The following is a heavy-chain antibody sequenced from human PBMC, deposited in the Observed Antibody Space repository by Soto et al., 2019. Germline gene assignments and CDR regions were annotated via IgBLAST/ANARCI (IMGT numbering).Heavy chain of an antibody. D-gene: IGHD2-8*02. CDR1: GGSFSGYS. V-gene: IGHV4-34*01. Sequence: XXTLSLPFAVYGGSFSGYSWTWIRQPPGTGLEWIGEINHSGSTNYNPSLKSRVTISVDTSKNQFSLKLTSVTAADTAVYYCARDKITGLFDYWGQGTLVTVPS. J-gene: IGHJ4*02. CDR2: INHSGST. CDR3: ARDKITGLFDY.